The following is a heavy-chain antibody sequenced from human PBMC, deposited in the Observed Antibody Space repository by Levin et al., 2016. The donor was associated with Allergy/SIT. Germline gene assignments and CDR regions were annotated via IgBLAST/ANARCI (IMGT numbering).Heavy chain of an antibody. Sequence: WIRQPPGKGLEWIGSIYYSGSTYYNPSLKSRVTISVDTSKNQFSLKLSSVTAADTAVYYCARHRGEMTTVTYYYYYYMDVWGKGTTVTVSS. D-gene: IGHD4-17*01. CDR2: IYYSGST. V-gene: IGHV4-39*01. J-gene: IGHJ6*03. CDR3: ARHRGEMTTVTYYYYYYMDV.